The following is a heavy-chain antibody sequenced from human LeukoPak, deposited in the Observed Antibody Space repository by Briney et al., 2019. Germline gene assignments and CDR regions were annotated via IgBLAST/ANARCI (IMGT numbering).Heavy chain of an antibody. J-gene: IGHJ6*03. D-gene: IGHD2-2*01. CDR2: INPNSGGT. V-gene: IGHV1-2*02. CDR1: GYTFTGYY. Sequence: GASVKVSCKASGYTFTGYYMHWVRQAPGQGLEWMGWINPNSGGTNYAQKFQGRVTMTRDTSIGTAYMELSRLRSDDTAVYYCARGGIVVVPAAVDYYYYYYMDVWGKGTTVTVSS. CDR3: ARGGIVVVPAAVDYYYYYYMDV.